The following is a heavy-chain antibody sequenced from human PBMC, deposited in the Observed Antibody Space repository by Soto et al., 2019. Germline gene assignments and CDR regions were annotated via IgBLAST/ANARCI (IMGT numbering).Heavy chain of an antibody. J-gene: IGHJ4*02. D-gene: IGHD6-6*01. Sequence: GXSLRLSCAASGFTLSDYYLDWFRQTPGKGLEWVGRSRNKASGYTTEYAASVKVRFTISRDDSRNSLYLQMNSLKTEDTAVYFCAQSSSSGYLSYWGQGTLVTVSS. V-gene: IGHV3-72*01. CDR3: AQSSSSGYLSY. CDR1: GFTLSDYY. CDR2: SRNKASGYTT.